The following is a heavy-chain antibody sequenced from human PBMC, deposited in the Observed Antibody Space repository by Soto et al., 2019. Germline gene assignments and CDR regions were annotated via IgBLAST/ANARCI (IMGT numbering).Heavy chain of an antibody. Sequence: QVQLVESGGGVVQPGRSLRLSCAASGFTFSLYGMHWVRQAPGKGLEWVAVIWCDGSNKFYADSVKGRFTISRDNSKNTLYLQMNSLRDEDTAVYYCARGLRGISFYGMDVWGQGTTVIVSS. CDR1: GFTFSLYG. J-gene: IGHJ6*02. CDR2: IWCDGSNK. CDR3: ARGLRGISFYGMDV. V-gene: IGHV3-33*01. D-gene: IGHD3-16*01.